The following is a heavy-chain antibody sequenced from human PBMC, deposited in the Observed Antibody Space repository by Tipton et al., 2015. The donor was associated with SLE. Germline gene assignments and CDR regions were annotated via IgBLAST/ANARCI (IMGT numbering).Heavy chain of an antibody. Sequence: TLSLTCTVSGASISTYYWSWVRQPPGKGLEWIGYVYENDFTNYNPSLKSRVTISVDTSKNQFSLTLSSVTAADTAVYYCARAEGSWDAFDIWGQGTLVTVSS. V-gene: IGHV4-59*01. J-gene: IGHJ3*02. CDR1: GASISTYY. CDR2: VYENDFT. CDR3: ARAEGSWDAFDI. D-gene: IGHD2-15*01.